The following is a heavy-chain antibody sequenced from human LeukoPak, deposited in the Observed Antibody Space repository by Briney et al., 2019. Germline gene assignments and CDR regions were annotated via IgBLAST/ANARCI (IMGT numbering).Heavy chain of an antibody. Sequence: ASVKVSCKASGYTFTSYDINWERQATGQGLEWMGWMNPNSGNTGYAQKFQGRVTMTRNTSISTAYMELSSLRSEDTAVYYCARGPPGITIFGVVSKPGYYYYYMDVWGKGTTVTVSS. CDR3: ARGPPGITIFGVVSKPGYYYYYMDV. CDR2: MNPNSGNT. V-gene: IGHV1-8*01. J-gene: IGHJ6*03. CDR1: GYTFTSYD. D-gene: IGHD3-3*01.